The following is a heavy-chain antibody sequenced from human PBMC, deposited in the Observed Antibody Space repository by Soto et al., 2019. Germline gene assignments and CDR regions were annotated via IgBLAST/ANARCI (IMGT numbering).Heavy chain of an antibody. Sequence: GGSLSLSYAASGFTFSSYAMSWVRQAPGKGLEWVSAISGSGGSTYYADSVKGRFTISRDNSKNTLYLQMNSLRAEDTAVYYCAKDGSGSYYNPYAFDIWGQGTMVTVSS. CDR1: GFTFSSYA. CDR2: ISGSGGST. CDR3: AKDGSGSYYNPYAFDI. V-gene: IGHV3-23*01. D-gene: IGHD3-10*01. J-gene: IGHJ3*02.